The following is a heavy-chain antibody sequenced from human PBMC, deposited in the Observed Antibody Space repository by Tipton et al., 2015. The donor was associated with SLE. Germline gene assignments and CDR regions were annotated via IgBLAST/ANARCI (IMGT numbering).Heavy chain of an antibody. D-gene: IGHD3-9*01. J-gene: IGHJ4*02. CDR1: KFIFSSYE. CDR3: AREDRDTGHYPVDY. Sequence: GSLRLSCAASKFIFSSYEMNWVRQAPGKGLEWISYISSSGGTIYYADSVKGRFTISRDNAKNTVYLQMNSLRDEDTAVYFCAREDRDTGHYPVDYWGLGTLVTVSS. CDR2: ISSSGGTI. V-gene: IGHV3-48*03.